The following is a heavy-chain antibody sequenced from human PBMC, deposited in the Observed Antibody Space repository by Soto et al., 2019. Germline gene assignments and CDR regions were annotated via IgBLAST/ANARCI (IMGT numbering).Heavy chain of an antibody. J-gene: IGHJ4*02. CDR3: AGLFPYVSSGYHLNY. CDR2: IYHSGST. D-gene: IGHD3-22*01. V-gene: IGHV4-34*01. Sequence: SETLSLPYTVSGGSFSGYYCSWISKPPGKGLEWIGEIYHSGSTHYNPSLEGRVTISVDTSKNQFSLKLNSVTAADTAVFYCAGLFPYVSSGYHLNYLGQGTLVTVS. CDR1: GGSFSGYY.